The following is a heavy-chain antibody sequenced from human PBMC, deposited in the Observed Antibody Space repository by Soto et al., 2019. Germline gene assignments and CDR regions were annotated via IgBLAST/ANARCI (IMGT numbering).Heavy chain of an antibody. D-gene: IGHD3-3*01. J-gene: IGHJ4*02. CDR1: GYTLTELS. CDR2: FDPEGGET. V-gene: IGHV1-24*01. CDR3: ATVFPYDFVKPSKPFDY. Sequence: ASVKVSCKVSGYTLTELSMHWVRQAPGKGLEWMGGFDPEGGETIYAQKFQGRVTMTEDTSTDTAYMELSSLRSEDTAVYYCATVFPYDFVKPSKPFDYWGQGTLVTVS.